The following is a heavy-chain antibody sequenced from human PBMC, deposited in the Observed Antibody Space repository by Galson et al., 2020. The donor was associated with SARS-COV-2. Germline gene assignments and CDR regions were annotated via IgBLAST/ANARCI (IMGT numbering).Heavy chain of an antibody. D-gene: IGHD2-21*01. Sequence: TLPLTCTVAGGSISSYYWSWIRQPPGKGLEWIGYIYYSGSTNYNPSLKSRVTISVDTSKNQFSLTLSSVTAADTAVDYCARGRILGYWGQGTLVTVSS. CDR3: ARGRILGY. CDR1: GGSISSYY. J-gene: IGHJ4*02. V-gene: IGHV4-59*01. CDR2: IYYSGST.